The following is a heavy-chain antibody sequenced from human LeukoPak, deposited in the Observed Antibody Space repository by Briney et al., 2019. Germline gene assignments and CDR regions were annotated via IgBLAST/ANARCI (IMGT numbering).Heavy chain of an antibody. V-gene: IGHV1-18*01. J-gene: IGHJ5*02. CDR1: AYTFTNFG. D-gene: IGHD2-8*01. Sequence: ASVKVSCKASAYTFTNFGISWVRQAPGQGLEWMGWINPNNGNTSYAEDLQGRVTMTTDISTSTTYMELRSLRSDDTAIYHCARDFTPPHCTTPNCPRGGWFDPWGQGTLVTVSS. CDR3: ARDFTPPHCTTPNCPRGGWFDP. CDR2: INPNNGNT.